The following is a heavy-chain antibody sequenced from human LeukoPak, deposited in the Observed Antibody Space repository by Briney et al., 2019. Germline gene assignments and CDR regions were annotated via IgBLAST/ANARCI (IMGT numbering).Heavy chain of an antibody. CDR1: GFSFSSYW. Sequence: GGSLRLSCEASGFSFSSYWMTWVRQPPGKGPEWVANIKQDESERYSVDSVKGRFTISRDNAENSLYLQMNSLRAEDTAVYYCARDPGKGYYPFAPWGQGTLVTVSS. V-gene: IGHV3-7*03. D-gene: IGHD3-22*01. J-gene: IGHJ5*02. CDR3: ARDPGKGYYPFAP. CDR2: IKQDESER.